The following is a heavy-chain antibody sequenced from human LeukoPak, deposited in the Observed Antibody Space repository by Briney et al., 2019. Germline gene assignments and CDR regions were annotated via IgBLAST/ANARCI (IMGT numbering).Heavy chain of an antibody. CDR3: ARDPSSGWTSRGTFDY. D-gene: IGHD6-19*01. J-gene: IGHJ4*02. V-gene: IGHV3-33*01. CDR2: IWYDGSNK. CDR1: GFTFSSYG. Sequence: GGSLTLSCAASGFTFSSYGMHWVRQAPGKGLEWVAVIWYDGSNKYYADSVKGRFTISRDNSKNTLYLQMNSLRAEDTAVYYCARDPSSGWTSRGTFDYWGQGTLVTVSS.